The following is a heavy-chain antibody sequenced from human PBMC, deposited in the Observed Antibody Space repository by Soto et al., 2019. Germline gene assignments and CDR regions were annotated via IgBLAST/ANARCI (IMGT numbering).Heavy chain of an antibody. CDR1: GFTVSRSY. D-gene: IGHD3-22*01. CDR3: ARDTYYYDSSGQPY. Sequence: EVQLVESGEGLIQPGGSLRVSCAASGFTVSRSYMSWVRQAPGKGLEWVSVIYSGGSTNYADSVKGRFTISRDNSKNTLYLQMNSLRVEDTAVYYCARDTYYYDSSGQPYWGQGTLVTVSS. V-gene: IGHV3-53*01. CDR2: IYSGGST. J-gene: IGHJ4*02.